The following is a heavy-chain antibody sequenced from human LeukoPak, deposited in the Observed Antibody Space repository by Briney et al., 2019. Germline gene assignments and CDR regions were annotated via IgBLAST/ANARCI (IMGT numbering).Heavy chain of an antibody. CDR3: AREDRSWFGELFEGFDY. V-gene: IGHV4-59*01. CDR2: IYYSGST. Sequence: SETLSLTCTVSGGSISSYYWSWIRQPPAKGLEGIGYIYYSGSTNYNPSLKSRVTISVDTSKNQFSLKLSSVTAADTAVYYCAREDRSWFGELFEGFDYWGQGTLVTVSS. D-gene: IGHD3-10*01. J-gene: IGHJ4*02. CDR1: GGSISSYY.